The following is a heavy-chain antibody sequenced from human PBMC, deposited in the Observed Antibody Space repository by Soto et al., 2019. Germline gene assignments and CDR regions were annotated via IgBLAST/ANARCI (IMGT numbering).Heavy chain of an antibody. CDR3: ARDRGYNWNYGWFDP. Sequence: QVQLVQSGAEVKKPGASVKVSCKASGYTFTSYGISWVRQAPGQGLEWMGRISPYNGNTNYAQKLQGRVTMTTDTSTSTANMELRSLRSDDTAVYYCARDRGYNWNYGWFDPWGQGTLVTVSS. D-gene: IGHD1-7*01. J-gene: IGHJ5*02. V-gene: IGHV1-18*01. CDR1: GYTFTSYG. CDR2: ISPYNGNT.